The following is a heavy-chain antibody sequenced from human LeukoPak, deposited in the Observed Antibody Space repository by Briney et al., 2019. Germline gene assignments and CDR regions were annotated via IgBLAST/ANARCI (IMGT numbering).Heavy chain of an antibody. CDR2: IHYSGNT. CDR3: ATYTEDYSGPAFAP. Sequence: SETLSLTCTVSGGSISSSIHYWGWVRQSPRKGLEWIGTIHYSGNTYYNPSLRSRLTISLDTSNNQFSLKLSSVTAADTAVYYCATYTEDYSGPAFAPWGQGTLVIVSS. J-gene: IGHJ5*02. CDR1: GGSISSSIHY. V-gene: IGHV4-39*07. D-gene: IGHD3-16*01.